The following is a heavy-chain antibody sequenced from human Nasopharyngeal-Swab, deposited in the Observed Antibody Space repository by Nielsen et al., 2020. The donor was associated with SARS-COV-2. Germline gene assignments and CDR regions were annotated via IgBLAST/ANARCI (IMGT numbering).Heavy chain of an antibody. CDR1: GFTFSNSA. CDR3: ANLPISGIPVDY. Sequence: LKISCAASGFTFSNSAMTWVRQAPGKGLEWVSSITKNDDATYYADTVKGRFTISRDTSKNTLYLQMNSLRAEDTAVYYCANLPISGIPVDYWGQGTLVTVSS. J-gene: IGHJ4*02. V-gene: IGHV3-23*01. CDR2: ITKNDDAT. D-gene: IGHD3-10*01.